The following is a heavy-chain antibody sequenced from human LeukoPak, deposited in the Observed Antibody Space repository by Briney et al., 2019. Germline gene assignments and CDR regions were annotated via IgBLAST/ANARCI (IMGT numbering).Heavy chain of an antibody. J-gene: IGHJ4*02. CDR2: MNPNSGNT. V-gene: IGHV1-8*03. Sequence: GASVKVSCKASGYTFTSYDINWVRQATGQGLEWMGWMNPNSGNTGYAQKFQGRVTITRNTSISTAYMELSSLRSEDTAVYYCARGVGAAAGPDYWGQGTLVTVSS. CDR1: GYTFTSYD. D-gene: IGHD6-13*01. CDR3: ARGVGAAAGPDY.